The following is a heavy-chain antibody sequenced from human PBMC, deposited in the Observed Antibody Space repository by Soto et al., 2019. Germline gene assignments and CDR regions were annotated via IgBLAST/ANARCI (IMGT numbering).Heavy chain of an antibody. CDR2: IIPIFGTA. D-gene: IGHD2-8*02. CDR1: GGTFSSYA. CDR3: IGRGTGSNPSRSLYYYYYGMDV. J-gene: IGHJ6*02. V-gene: IGHV1-69*13. Sequence: ASVKVSCKASGGTFSSYAISWVRQAPGQGLEWMGGIIPIFGTANYAQKFQGRVTITADESTSTAYMELSSLRSEDTAVYYCIGRGTGSNPSRSLYYYYYGMDVWGQGTTVTVSS.